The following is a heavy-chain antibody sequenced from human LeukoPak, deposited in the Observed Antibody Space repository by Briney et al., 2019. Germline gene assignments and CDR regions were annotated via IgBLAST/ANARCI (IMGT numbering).Heavy chain of an antibody. CDR1: GFSFSDYA. J-gene: IGHJ4*02. CDR3: ANLDYDILTGFNPIDY. Sequence: GGSLRLSCADSGFSFSDYAMHWVRQAPGKGLEWVAFIRYDGSNKYYADSVKGRFTISRDNSKNTLYLQMNSLRAEDTAVYYCANLDYDILTGFNPIDYWGQGTLVTVSP. CDR2: IRYDGSNK. V-gene: IGHV3-30*02. D-gene: IGHD3-9*01.